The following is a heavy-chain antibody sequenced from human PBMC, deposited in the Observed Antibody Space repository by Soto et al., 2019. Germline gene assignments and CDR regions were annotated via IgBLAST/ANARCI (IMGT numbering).Heavy chain of an antibody. Sequence: GGSLRLSCAASGFTFSSYGMHWVRQAPGKGLEWVAVIWYDGSNKYYADSVKGRFTISRDNSKNTLYLQMNSLRAEDTAVYYCARDGYDSSGYYPDYWGQGTLVTVSS. V-gene: IGHV3-33*01. CDR1: GFTFSSYG. CDR2: IWYDGSNK. CDR3: ARDGYDSSGYYPDY. D-gene: IGHD3-22*01. J-gene: IGHJ4*02.